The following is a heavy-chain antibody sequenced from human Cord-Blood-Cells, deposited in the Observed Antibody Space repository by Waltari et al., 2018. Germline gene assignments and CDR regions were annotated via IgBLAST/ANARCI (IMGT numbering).Heavy chain of an antibody. D-gene: IGHD1-1*01. CDR1: GDSVPSNSAA. CDR2: TYYRSKWYN. V-gene: IGHV6-1*01. Sequence: QVQLQQSGPGLVKPSQTLSLTCAISGDSVPSNSAAWNWLRQSPPRGLEWLGRTYYRSKWYNDYAVSVKSRITINPDTSKNQFSLQLNSVTPEDTAVYYCARGIQLERSYYYYGMDVWGQGTTVTVSS. J-gene: IGHJ6*02. CDR3: ARGIQLERSYYYYGMDV.